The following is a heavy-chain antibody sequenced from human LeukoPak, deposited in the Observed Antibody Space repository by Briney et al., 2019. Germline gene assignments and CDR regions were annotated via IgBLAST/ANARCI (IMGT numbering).Heavy chain of an antibody. Sequence: PGGSLRLSCAASGFTFSVYYMSWIRQAPGKGLEWLSYISSGGDTIYYADSVTGRFTISRDNAKNSLYLQMNSLRAEDTAVYYCVRGGLLKTFDSWGQGNLVTVSS. CDR2: ISSGGDTI. J-gene: IGHJ4*02. D-gene: IGHD1-26*01. CDR3: VRGGLLKTFDS. V-gene: IGHV3-11*01. CDR1: GFTFSVYY.